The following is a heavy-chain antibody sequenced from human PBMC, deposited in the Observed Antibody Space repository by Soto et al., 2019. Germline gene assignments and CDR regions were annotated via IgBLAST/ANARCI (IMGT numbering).Heavy chain of an antibody. D-gene: IGHD2-15*01. CDR2: ISSSSSYI. J-gene: IGHJ6*02. V-gene: IGHV3-21*01. CDR1: WFTGSGCG. CDR3: ARDLSLDIVVVVAATPYGMDV. Sequence: TVGFRRLYCRVFWFTGSGCGMNWIRQAPGKGLEWVSSISSSSSYIYYADSVKGRVTISRDNAKNSLYLQMNSLRAEDTAVYYCARDLSLDIVVVVAATPYGMDVWRHGTTVTVSS.